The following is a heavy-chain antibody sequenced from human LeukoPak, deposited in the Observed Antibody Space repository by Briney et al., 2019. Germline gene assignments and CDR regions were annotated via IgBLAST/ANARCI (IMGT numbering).Heavy chain of an antibody. CDR1: GFTFISYS. V-gene: IGHV3-21*01. D-gene: IGHD6-13*01. CDR3: ARAGKQLMYNWFDP. CDR2: ISSSSSYI. J-gene: IGHJ5*02. Sequence: GGSLRLSCAASGFTFISYSMNWVRQAPGKGLEWVSSISSSSSYIYYADSVKGRFTISRHDAKHSLYLQMNSLRAEDTAVYYCARAGKQLMYNWFDPWGQGTLVTVSS.